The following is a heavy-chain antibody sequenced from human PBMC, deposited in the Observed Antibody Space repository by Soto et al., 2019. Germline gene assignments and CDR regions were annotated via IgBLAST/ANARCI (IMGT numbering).Heavy chain of an antibody. CDR2: INAGNGNA. CDR1: GYTFTSYA. J-gene: IGHJ2*01. V-gene: IGHV1-3*01. Sequence: ASVKVSCKASGYTFTSYAMHWVRQAPGQRLEWMGWINAGNGNAKYSQKFQGRVTITRDTSASTAYMELSSLRSEDTAVYYCARVGGAWRYFDLWGRGTLVTVSS. CDR3: ARVGGAWRYFDL. D-gene: IGHD1-26*01.